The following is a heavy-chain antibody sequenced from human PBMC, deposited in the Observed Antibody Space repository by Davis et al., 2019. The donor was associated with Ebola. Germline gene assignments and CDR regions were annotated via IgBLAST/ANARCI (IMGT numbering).Heavy chain of an antibody. V-gene: IGHV3-9*01. Sequence: PGGSLRLSCAASGFTFADYAMHWVRQAPGKGLEWVSGISWNSGSVLYADSVKGRFTISRDNAKNSLYLQMNSLRPEDTALYYCAKELESHYFYYAMDLWGQGTTVTVSS. CDR2: ISWNSGSV. J-gene: IGHJ6*02. CDR3: AKELESHYFYYAMDL. CDR1: GFTFADYA. D-gene: IGHD2/OR15-2a*01.